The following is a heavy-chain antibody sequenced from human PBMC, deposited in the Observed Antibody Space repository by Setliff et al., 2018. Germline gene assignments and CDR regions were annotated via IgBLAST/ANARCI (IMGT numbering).Heavy chain of an antibody. CDR3: ARATRKDYV. CDR1: GGSFSTYY. V-gene: IGHV4-34*01. J-gene: IGHJ6*02. CDR2: INHSGST. Sequence: SETLSLTCAVYGGSFSTYYWIWIRQPPGKGLEWIGEINHSGSTNYNPSLKSRVTISVDTSKNQVSLKLSSVTAADTAVYYCARATRKDYVWGQGTTVTVSS. D-gene: IGHD1-26*01.